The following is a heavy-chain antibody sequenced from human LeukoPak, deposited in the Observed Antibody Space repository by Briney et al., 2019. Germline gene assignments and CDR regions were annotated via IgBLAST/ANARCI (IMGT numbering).Heavy chain of an antibody. CDR2: IYYSGST. CDR1: GGSISSSSYY. J-gene: IGHJ5*02. V-gene: IGHV4-39*01. Sequence: PSETLSLTCTVSGGSISSSSYYWGWIRQTPGKGLEWIGSIYYSGSTYYNPSLKSRVTISVDTTKNQFSLKLSSVTAADTAVYYCARGGRGWFDPWGQGTLVTVSS. D-gene: IGHD2-15*01. CDR3: ARGGRGWFDP.